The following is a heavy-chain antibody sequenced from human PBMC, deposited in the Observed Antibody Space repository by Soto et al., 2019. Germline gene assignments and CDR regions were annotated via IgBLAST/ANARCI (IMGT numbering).Heavy chain of an antibody. Sequence: ASVKVSCKASGYTFTSYGISWVRQAPGQGLEWMGWISAYNGNTNYAQKLQGRVTMTTDTSTSTAYMEQRSLRSDDTAMYNYTGSEGHKIFGLIISLDRWAQGTLVAISS. D-gene: IGHD3-3*01. V-gene: IGHV1-18*01. CDR2: ISAYNGNT. CDR1: GYTFTSYG. CDR3: TGSEGHKIFGLIISLDR. J-gene: IGHJ4*02.